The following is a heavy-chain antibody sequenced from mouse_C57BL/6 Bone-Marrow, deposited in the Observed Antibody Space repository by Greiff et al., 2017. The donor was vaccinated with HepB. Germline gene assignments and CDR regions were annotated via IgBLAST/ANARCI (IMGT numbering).Heavy chain of an antibody. CDR3: TRDNYEYDGYFDY. CDR2: ISSGGDYI. D-gene: IGHD2-4*01. J-gene: IGHJ2*01. V-gene: IGHV5-9-1*02. Sequence: EVKVVESGEGLVKPGGSLKLSCAASGFTFSSYAMSWVRQTPEKRLEWVAYISSGGDYIYYADTVKGRFTISRDNARNTLYLQMSSLKSEDTAMYYCTRDNYEYDGYFDYWGQGTTLTVSS. CDR1: GFTFSSYA.